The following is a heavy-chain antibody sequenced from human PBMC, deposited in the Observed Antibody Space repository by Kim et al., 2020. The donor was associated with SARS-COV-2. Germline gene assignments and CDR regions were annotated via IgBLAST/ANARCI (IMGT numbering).Heavy chain of an antibody. J-gene: IGHJ6*02. V-gene: IGHV1-69*04. CDR2: PIRGIA. Sequence: PIRGIANNAQKFQGRVTIAADKSTSTAYMELSSLRSEDTAVYYCARGQDVWGQGTTVTVSS. CDR3: ARGQDV.